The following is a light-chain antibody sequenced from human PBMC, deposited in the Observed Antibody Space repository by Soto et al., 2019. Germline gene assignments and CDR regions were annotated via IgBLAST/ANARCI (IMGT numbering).Light chain of an antibody. CDR3: SSYAGINSFYV. CDR2: EVS. J-gene: IGLJ1*01. Sequence: QSALTQPHSASGSSGQSFTISCTGTSSDVGGYNSVSWYQQHPGKAPKLIIYEVSERPSGVPDRFSGSKSGNTASLTVSGLQAEDEADYYCSSYAGINSFYVFGTGTQLPVL. V-gene: IGLV2-8*01. CDR1: SSDVGGYNS.